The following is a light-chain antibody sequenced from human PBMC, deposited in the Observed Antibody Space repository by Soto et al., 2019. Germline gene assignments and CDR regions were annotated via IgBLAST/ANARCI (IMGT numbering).Light chain of an antibody. J-gene: IGLJ2*01. Sequence: QSVLTQPPSASGTPGQRVTISCSGSSSNIGSNTVNWYQQLPGTAPKLVIYSNNQRPSGVPDRFSGSKSGTSASLAISGLQSEDEADYYCVAWGDSLNGYVVFGGGNNLTVL. CDR1: SSNIGSNT. CDR2: SNN. V-gene: IGLV1-44*01. CDR3: VAWGDSLNGYVV.